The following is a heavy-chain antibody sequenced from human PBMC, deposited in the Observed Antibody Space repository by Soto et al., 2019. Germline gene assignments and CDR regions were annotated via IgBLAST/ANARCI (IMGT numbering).Heavy chain of an antibody. J-gene: IGHJ4*02. Sequence: GGSLRLSCAGSGFTFDDSAMHWVRQPPGKGLEWVSGISWNSGIVDYADSVRGRFTISRDNAKNSLYLQMNSLRPEDTALYYCVKDIDGPGQKWGRGSLVTVSS. CDR3: VKDIDGPGQK. V-gene: IGHV3-9*01. D-gene: IGHD3-9*01. CDR1: GFTFDDSA. CDR2: ISWNSGIV.